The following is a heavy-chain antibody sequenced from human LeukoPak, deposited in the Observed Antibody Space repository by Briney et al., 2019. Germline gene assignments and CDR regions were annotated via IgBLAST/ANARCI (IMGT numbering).Heavy chain of an antibody. J-gene: IGHJ6*04. D-gene: IGHD2-15*01. CDR2: ISSSSSTI. CDR3: ARDLGYSDV. CDR1: GFTFSSYS. Sequence: GGSLRLSCAASGFTFSSYSMNWVRQAPGKGLEWVSYISSSSSTIYYADSVKGRFTISRDNAKNSLYLQMNSLRAEDTAVYYCARDLGYSDVWGKGTTVTVSS. V-gene: IGHV3-48*01.